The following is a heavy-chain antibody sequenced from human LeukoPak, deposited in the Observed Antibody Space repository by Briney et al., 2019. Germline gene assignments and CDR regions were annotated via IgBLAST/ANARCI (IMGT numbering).Heavy chain of an antibody. J-gene: IGHJ4*02. V-gene: IGHV1-18*01. D-gene: IGHD3-22*01. Sequence: ASVKVSCKASGYTFTSYGIGWVRQAPGQGLEWMGWISAYNGNTNYAQKLQGRVTMTTDTSTSTAYMELRSLRSDDTAVYYCARDGGSYYDSSGYPLPFDYWGQGTLVTVSS. CDR3: ARDGGSYYDSSGYPLPFDY. CDR2: ISAYNGNT. CDR1: GYTFTSYG.